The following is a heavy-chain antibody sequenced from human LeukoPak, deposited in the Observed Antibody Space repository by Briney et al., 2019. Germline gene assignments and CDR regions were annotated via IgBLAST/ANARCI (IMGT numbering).Heavy chain of an antibody. J-gene: IGHJ6*02. D-gene: IGHD6-13*01. V-gene: IGHV1-3*01. CDR1: GYTLTSYA. CDR2: INAGNGNT. CDR3: ARDRSIAAALVHYYGMDV. Sequence: ASVKVSCKASGYTLTSYAMHWVRQAPGQRLEWMGWINAGNGNTKYSQKFQGRVTITRDTSASTAYMELSSLRSEDTAVYYCARDRSIAAALVHYYGMDVWGQGTTVTVSS.